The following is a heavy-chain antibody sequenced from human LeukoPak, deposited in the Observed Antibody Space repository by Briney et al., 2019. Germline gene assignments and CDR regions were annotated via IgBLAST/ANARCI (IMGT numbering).Heavy chain of an antibody. V-gene: IGHV3-74*01. D-gene: IGHD3-22*01. Sequence: GGSLRLSCAASGFTFSAYWMHWVRQAPGKGLVWVSRIKSDGSTNYADSVKGRFTISRDNANNTLSLQMNSLRPEDTGVYYCARAPSEIGGYYPEYFRHWGQGTLVTVSS. CDR3: ARAPSEIGGYYPEYFRH. J-gene: IGHJ1*01. CDR1: GFTFSAYW. CDR2: IKSDGST.